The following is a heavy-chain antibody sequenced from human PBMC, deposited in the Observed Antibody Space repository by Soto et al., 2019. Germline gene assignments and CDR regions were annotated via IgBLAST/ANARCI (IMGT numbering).Heavy chain of an antibody. CDR2: IYPGDSDT. V-gene: IGHV5-51*01. Sequence: GESLKISCKGSGYYFSSYWIGWVRQMPGKGLEWMGIIYPGDSDTRYSPSFQGQVTISADKSISTAYLQWSSLKASDTAMYYCARRHCSGGSCYSSLDYWGQGTLVTVSS. CDR3: ARRHCSGGSCYSSLDY. D-gene: IGHD2-15*01. CDR1: GYYFSSYW. J-gene: IGHJ4*02.